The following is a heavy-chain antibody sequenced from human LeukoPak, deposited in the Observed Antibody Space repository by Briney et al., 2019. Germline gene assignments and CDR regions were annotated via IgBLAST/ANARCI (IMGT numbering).Heavy chain of an antibody. CDR1: GFTFSSYA. J-gene: IGHJ4*02. CDR3: ARVFIPGAHPIDY. V-gene: IGHV3-23*01. Sequence: GGSLRLSCAASGFTFSSYAMSWVRQAPGKGLEWVSGISGSGDNTYYADSVKGRFTISRDNSKNTLYLQMNSLRAEDTAVYYCARVFIPGAHPIDYWGQGTLVTVSS. CDR2: ISGSGDNT. D-gene: IGHD1-26*01.